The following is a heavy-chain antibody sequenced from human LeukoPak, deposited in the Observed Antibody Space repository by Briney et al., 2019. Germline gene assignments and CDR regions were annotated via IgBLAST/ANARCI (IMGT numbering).Heavy chain of an antibody. Sequence: SETLSLTCTVSGGSISSYYWSWIRQPPGKGLEWIGYIYYSGSTNYNPSLKSRVTISVDTSKNQFSLRLSSVTAADTAVYYCARHDYDFWSGYPFYFDYWGQGTLVTVSS. CDR1: GGSISSYY. V-gene: IGHV4-59*08. CDR3: ARHDYDFWSGYPFYFDY. CDR2: IYYSGST. J-gene: IGHJ4*02. D-gene: IGHD3-3*01.